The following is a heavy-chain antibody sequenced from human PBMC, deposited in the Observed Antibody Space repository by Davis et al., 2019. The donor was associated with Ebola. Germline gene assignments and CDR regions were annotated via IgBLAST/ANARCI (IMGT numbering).Heavy chain of an antibody. D-gene: IGHD2-8*02. J-gene: IGHJ3*02. CDR2: ISSSGNYI. CDR1: GFTFSSYA. CDR3: ARGRRLLADAFHI. V-gene: IGHV3-21*01. Sequence: GGSLRLSCAASGFTFSSYAMSWVRQAPGKGLEWVSTISSSGNYIYYADSVKGRFTISRDNAKNSLNLHMNSLRADDTAVYYCARGRRLLADAFHIWGQGTMVTVSS.